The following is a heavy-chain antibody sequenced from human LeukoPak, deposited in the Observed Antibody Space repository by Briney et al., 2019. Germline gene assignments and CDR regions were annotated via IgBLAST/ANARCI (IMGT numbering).Heavy chain of an antibody. J-gene: IGHJ4*02. D-gene: IGHD1-26*01. CDR1: SGSISSGSYY. V-gene: IGHV4-61*02. CDR3: ARDGARYSGSYYPDY. Sequence: PSETLSLTCTVPSGSISSGSYYWGWIRQPAGRGREGIGLIYTSGSTNYNPSLKSRVTMSVDTSKNQFSLKLSSVTAADTAVYYCARDGARYSGSYYPDYWGQGTLVTVSS. CDR2: IYTSGST.